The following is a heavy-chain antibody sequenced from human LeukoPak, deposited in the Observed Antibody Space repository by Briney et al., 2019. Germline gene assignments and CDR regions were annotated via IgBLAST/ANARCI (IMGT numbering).Heavy chain of an antibody. CDR3: ARDRPGGSGSYWPSDAFDI. D-gene: IGHD3-10*01. J-gene: IGHJ3*02. V-gene: IGHV4-61*02. CDR1: GGSISSGSYY. Sequence: SETLSLTCTVSGGSISSGSYYWSWIRQPAGKGLEWIGRIYTSGSTNYNPSLKSRVTISVDTSKNQFSLKLSSMTAADTAVYYCARDRPGGSGSYWPSDAFDIWGQGTMVTVSS. CDR2: IYTSGST.